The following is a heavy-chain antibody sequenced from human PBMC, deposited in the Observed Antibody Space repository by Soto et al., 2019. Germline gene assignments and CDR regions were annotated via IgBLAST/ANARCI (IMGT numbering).Heavy chain of an antibody. CDR2: IWYDGGNK. V-gene: IGHV3-33*01. CDR1: GFTFGSHG. D-gene: IGHD6-19*01. Sequence: QVQLVESGGGVVQPGRSLRLSCAASGFTFGSHGMHWVRQAPGKGLEWVSLIWYDGGNKYYADSVKGRFTISRDNSKNRRYLQMNSLRAEDTAVYYCARSYSSAWYLFDYWGQGTLVTVSS. J-gene: IGHJ4*02. CDR3: ARSYSSAWYLFDY.